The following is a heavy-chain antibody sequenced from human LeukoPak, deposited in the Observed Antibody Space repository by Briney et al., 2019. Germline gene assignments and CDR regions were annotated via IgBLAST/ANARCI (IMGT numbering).Heavy chain of an antibody. CDR1: GYTFTTYG. CDR2: VSPYNGNR. CDR3: ARDLRIVGTTVYFDY. Sequence: ASVKVSCKASGYTFTTYGISWVRQAPGQGLEWMGWVSPYNGNREYAQKFQGRVTMTTDASTSTAYMELRSLRSDDTAVYYCARDLRIVGTTVYFDYWGQGTLVTVSS. V-gene: IGHV1-18*01. J-gene: IGHJ4*02. D-gene: IGHD1-26*01.